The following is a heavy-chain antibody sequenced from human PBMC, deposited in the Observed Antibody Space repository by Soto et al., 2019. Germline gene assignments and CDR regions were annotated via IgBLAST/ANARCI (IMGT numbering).Heavy chain of an antibody. V-gene: IGHV1-46*01. CDR1: GYTFTYYY. J-gene: IGHJ4*02. CDR3: ARSPYSSGSYYPIDY. Sequence: ASVKVSCKASGYTFTYYYIHWVRQAPGQGLEWMGVINPSTGSTNYAQKFQGRVTMTRDTSTITVYMELGSLRSDDTAVYYCARSPYSSGSYYPIDYWGQGTLVTVSS. CDR2: INPSTGST. D-gene: IGHD3-22*01.